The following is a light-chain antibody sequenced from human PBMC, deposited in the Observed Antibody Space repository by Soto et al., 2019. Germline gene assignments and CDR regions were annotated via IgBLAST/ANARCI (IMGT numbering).Light chain of an antibody. CDR3: QHYTGSSYS. J-gene: IGKJ3*01. Sequence: TVLTQSPGTLSLSPGERASLSCRASQSLSNNYLAWYQQKPGQAPRLLIYAASRRATGIPDRFSGSGSGTDFTLTITRLEHEDFAVYYCQHYTGSSYSFGPGTKVDFK. CDR2: AAS. CDR1: QSLSNNY. V-gene: IGKV3-20*01.